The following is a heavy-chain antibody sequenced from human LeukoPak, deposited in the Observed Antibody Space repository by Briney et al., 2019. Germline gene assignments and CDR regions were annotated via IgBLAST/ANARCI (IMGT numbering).Heavy chain of an antibody. V-gene: IGHV3-23*01. CDR1: GFTFSSYN. D-gene: IGHD6-6*01. CDR2: VSDSGGRT. Sequence: GGSLRLSCAASGFTFSSYNMNWVRQAPGKGLEWVSSVSDSGGRTYYADSVKGRFTISRDNSKNTLYLQMNSLRAEDTAVYYCAKAEYSSSSWGYYFDYWGQGTLVTVSS. J-gene: IGHJ4*02. CDR3: AKAEYSSSSWGYYFDY.